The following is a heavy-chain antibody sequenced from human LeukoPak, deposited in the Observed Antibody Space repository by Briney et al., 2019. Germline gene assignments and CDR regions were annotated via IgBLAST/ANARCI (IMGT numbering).Heavy chain of an antibody. Sequence: SETLSLTCAVYGGSFSGYYWSWIRQPPGKGLEWIGEINHSGSTNYNPSLKSRVTISVDTSKNQFSLKLSSVTAADTAVYYCARLSVDTATIYYGMDVWGQGTTVTVSS. J-gene: IGHJ6*02. CDR3: ARLSVDTATIYYGMDV. V-gene: IGHV4-34*01. D-gene: IGHD5-18*01. CDR2: INHSGST. CDR1: GGSFSGYY.